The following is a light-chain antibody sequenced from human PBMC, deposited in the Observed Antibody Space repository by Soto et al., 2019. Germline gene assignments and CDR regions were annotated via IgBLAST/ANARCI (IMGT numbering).Light chain of an antibody. CDR1: QTVRNNY. CDR2: DAS. J-gene: IGKJ1*01. CDR3: QQYNSYWGT. Sequence: GWTPYPCTLSLALGEGATLSCRASQTVRNNYLAWYQQKPGQAPRLLIYDASSRATGIPDRFSGGGSGTDFTLTISSLQPDDFATYYCQQYNSYWGTSAQRTKVDI. V-gene: IGKV3-20*01.